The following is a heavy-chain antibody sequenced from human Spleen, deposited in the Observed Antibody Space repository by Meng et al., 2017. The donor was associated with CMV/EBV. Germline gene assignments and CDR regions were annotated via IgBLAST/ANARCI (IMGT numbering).Heavy chain of an antibody. D-gene: IGHD3-22*01. CDR3: ARDHDSSGYYKY. CDR1: VDSFSSDNFY. V-gene: IGHV4-39*07. CDR2: TYYGGTT. J-gene: IGHJ4*02. Sequence: TLSLTCTVSVDSFSSDNFYWGWIRQPPGKGLEWIGYTYYGGTTYYNPSLKSRVTISVDKSKKRLSLKMNSVTAADTAVYYCARDHDSSGYYKYWGQGALVTVSS.